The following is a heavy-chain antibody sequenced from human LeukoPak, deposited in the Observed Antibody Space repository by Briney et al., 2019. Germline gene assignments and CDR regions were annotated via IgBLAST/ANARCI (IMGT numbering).Heavy chain of an antibody. CDR2: FDPEDGET. CDR1: GYTLTELS. Sequence: ASVKVSCKVSGYTLTELSMHWVRQAPGKGLEWMGGFDPEDGETIYAQKFQGRVTITRDTSASTAYMELSSLRSEDTAVYYCARDTDAGAGLLWFGEFLDYWGQGTLVTVSS. J-gene: IGHJ4*02. CDR3: ARDTDAGAGLLWFGEFLDY. D-gene: IGHD3-10*01. V-gene: IGHV1-24*01.